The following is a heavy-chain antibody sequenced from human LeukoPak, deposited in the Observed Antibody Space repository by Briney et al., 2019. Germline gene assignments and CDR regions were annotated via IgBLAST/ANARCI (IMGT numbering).Heavy chain of an antibody. V-gene: IGHV4-59*12. CDR1: GGSISSYY. CDR3: ARGTASWFDF. J-gene: IGHJ4*02. CDR2: IYHSGSI. Sequence: PSETLSLTCTVSGGSISSYYWGWIRQPPGKGLEWIGYIYHSGSIFYNPSLKSQITISVDRSRNQFSLNLSSVTAADTAKYYCARGTASWFDFWGQGTLVIVSS.